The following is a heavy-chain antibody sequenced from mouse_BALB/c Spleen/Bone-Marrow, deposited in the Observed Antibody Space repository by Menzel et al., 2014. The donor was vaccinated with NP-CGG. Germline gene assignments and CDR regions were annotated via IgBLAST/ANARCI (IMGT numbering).Heavy chain of an antibody. CDR1: GFTFSDYY. Sequence: EVQVVESGGGLVKPGGSLKLSCAASGFTFSDYYMYWVRQTPEKRLEWVATISDGGSYTYYPDSVKGRFTISRDNAKNNLYLQMGSLKSEDTAMYYCARGGNYGSMDYWGQGTSVTVSS. CDR2: ISDGGSYT. V-gene: IGHV5-4*02. CDR3: ARGGNYGSMDY. D-gene: IGHD2-1*01. J-gene: IGHJ4*01.